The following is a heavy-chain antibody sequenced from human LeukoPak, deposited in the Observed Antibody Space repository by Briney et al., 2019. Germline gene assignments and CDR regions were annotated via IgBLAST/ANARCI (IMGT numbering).Heavy chain of an antibody. CDR1: GFTFSTYW. CDR3: ARDSAGNDY. V-gene: IGHV3-7*01. D-gene: IGHD6-13*01. J-gene: IGHJ4*02. CDR2: IKQDGSEK. Sequence: GGSLRLSCAASGFTFSTYWMSWVRQAPGKGLEWVANIKQDGSEKYYVDSVKGRFTISRDNAKNSLYLQMNSLRAEDMAMYYCARDSAGNDYWGQGTLVTVSS.